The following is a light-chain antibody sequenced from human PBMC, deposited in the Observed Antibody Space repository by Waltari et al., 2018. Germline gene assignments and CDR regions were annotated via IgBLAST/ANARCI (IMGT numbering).Light chain of an antibody. CDR2: RNN. CDR3: AVWDDSLSGWV. Sequence: QSVLTQPPSASGTPGQRVTIFCSVSTSNTGSTYVSLYQPLPGTAPKVLIYRNNPRPSGVPDRFSGSKSDTSASLAISGLRSEDDAHYYCAVWDDSLSGWVFGGGTKVTVL. J-gene: IGLJ3*02. V-gene: IGLV1-47*01. CDR1: TSNTGSTY.